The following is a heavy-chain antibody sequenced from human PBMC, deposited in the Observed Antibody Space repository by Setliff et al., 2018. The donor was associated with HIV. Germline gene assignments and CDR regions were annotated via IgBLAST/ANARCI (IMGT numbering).Heavy chain of an antibody. CDR2: VSVSGGST. V-gene: IGHV3-23*01. Sequence: GGSLRLSCVASGFGFPNYAMGWVRQAPGKGLEWVSSVSVSGGSTYYAEAVKGRFTISRENSKNTVFLEMNSLRVEDTAVYYCAKDRTGIVSSSSYYFDYWGQGTLVTVSS. CDR1: GFGFPNYA. D-gene: IGHD6-6*01. CDR3: AKDRTGIVSSSSYYFDY. J-gene: IGHJ4*02.